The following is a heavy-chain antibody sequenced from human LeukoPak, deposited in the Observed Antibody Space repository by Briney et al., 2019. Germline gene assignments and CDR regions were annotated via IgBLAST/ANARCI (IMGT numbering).Heavy chain of an antibody. D-gene: IGHD6-13*01. CDR1: GGSISSSSYY. J-gene: IGHJ4*02. CDR2: IYYSGST. V-gene: IGHV4-39*01. Sequence: SETLSLTCTVSGGSISSSSYYWGWIRQPPGKGLEWIGSIYYSGSTYYNPSLESRVTISVDTSKNQFSLKLSSVTAADTAVYYCARRIRDSSSWAYFDYWGQGTQVTVSS. CDR3: ARRIRDSSSWAYFDY.